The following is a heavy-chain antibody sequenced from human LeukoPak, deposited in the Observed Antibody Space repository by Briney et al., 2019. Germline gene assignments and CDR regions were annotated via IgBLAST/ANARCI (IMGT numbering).Heavy chain of an antibody. CDR1: GDSVSSCSSA. CDR2: AYYRSKWYI. V-gene: IGHV6-1*01. Sequence: SQTLSLTCAISGDSVSSCSSAWSWIRQSPSRGLEWLGRAYYRSKWYIDYAVSVKSRITINPDTSKNQFSPQLNSVTPEDTAVCYCARNLRPDFDYWGQGTLVTDSS. CDR3: ARNLRPDFDY. J-gene: IGHJ4*02.